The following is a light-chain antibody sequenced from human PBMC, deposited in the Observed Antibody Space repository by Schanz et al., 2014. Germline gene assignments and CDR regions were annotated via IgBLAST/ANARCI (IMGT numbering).Light chain of an antibody. CDR1: QGISSY. V-gene: IGKV1-9*01. CDR3: QHYDNFRWT. CDR2: TAS. Sequence: IQLTQSPSSLSASVGDRVTITCRARQGISSYLAWYQQKPGKAPKLLIYTASTLQSGVPSRFSGSGSGTDFTLTISSLQPEDVATYYCQHYDNFRWTFGQGTKVEIK. J-gene: IGKJ1*01.